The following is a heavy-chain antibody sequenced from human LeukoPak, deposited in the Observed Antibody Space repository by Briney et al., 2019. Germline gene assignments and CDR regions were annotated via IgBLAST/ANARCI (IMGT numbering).Heavy chain of an antibody. CDR2: IKQDGSEK. D-gene: IGHD6-19*01. CDR1: RFTFIGYW. CDR3: TRDYRRLEDAFDV. J-gene: IGHJ3*01. V-gene: IGHV3-7*04. Sequence: GGSLRLSCAASRFTFIGYWMSWVRQAPGKGLEWVANIKQDGSEKYYVDSVKGRFTISRDNAERSLYLQMNSLRPEDTAVYYCTRDYRRLEDAFDVWGQGTTVTVSS.